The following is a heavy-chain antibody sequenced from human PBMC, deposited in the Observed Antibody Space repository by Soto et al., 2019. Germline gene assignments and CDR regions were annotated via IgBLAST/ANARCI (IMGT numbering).Heavy chain of an antibody. V-gene: IGHV2-70*11. D-gene: IGHD2-15*01. CDR3: ARMRREYCSGATCYSVDY. J-gene: IGHJ4*02. Sequence: SGPTLVNPTQTLTLTCTFSGFSLSTSGMCVSWIRQPPGKALEWLARIDWDDDKYYTASLKTRLTISKDTSINQVVLTMTNMDPVDTATYFCARMRREYCSGATCYSVDYWGQGTLVTVSS. CDR2: IDWDDDK. CDR1: GFSLSTSGMC.